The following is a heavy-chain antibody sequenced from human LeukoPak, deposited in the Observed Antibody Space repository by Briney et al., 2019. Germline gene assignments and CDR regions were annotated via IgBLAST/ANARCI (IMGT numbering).Heavy chain of an antibody. Sequence: SETLSLTCAVYGGSFSSYYCSWIRQPPGKGLEWIGEINHSGSTNYNPSLKSRVTISVDTSKNQFSLRLSSVTAGDTAVYYCARLTYSNNWYFRRGLDNWFDPWGQGTLVTVAS. J-gene: IGHJ5*02. V-gene: IGHV4-34*01. D-gene: IGHD6-13*01. CDR1: GGSFSSYY. CDR3: ARLTYSNNWYFRRGLDNWFDP. CDR2: INHSGST.